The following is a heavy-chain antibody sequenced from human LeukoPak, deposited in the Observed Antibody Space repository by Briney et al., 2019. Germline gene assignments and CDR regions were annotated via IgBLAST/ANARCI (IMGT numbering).Heavy chain of an antibody. CDR3: AKDYIVVVPAAIPGNGY. CDR2: IRYDGSNK. V-gene: IGHV3-30*02. J-gene: IGHJ4*02. CDR1: GFTFSSYG. Sequence: GGSLRLSCAASGFTFSSYGMHWVRQAPGKGLEWVAFIRYDGSNKYYADSVKGRFTISRDNSKNTLYLQMNSLRAEDTAVYYCAKDYIVVVPAAIPGNGYWGQGTLVTVSS. D-gene: IGHD2-2*01.